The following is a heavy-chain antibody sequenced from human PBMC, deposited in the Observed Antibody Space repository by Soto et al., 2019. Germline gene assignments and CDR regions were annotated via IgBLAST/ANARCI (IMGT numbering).Heavy chain of an antibody. CDR1: GFTFSSYG. D-gene: IGHD4-17*01. CDR3: ATPPDYGDYNY. J-gene: IGHJ4*02. CDR2: ISYDGSNK. V-gene: IGHV3-30*03. Sequence: GGSLRLSCAASGFTFSSYGMHWVRQAPGKGLEWVAVISYDGSNKYYADSAKGRFTISRDNSKNTLYLQMNSLRAEDTAVYYCATPPDYGDYNYWGQGTLVTVSS.